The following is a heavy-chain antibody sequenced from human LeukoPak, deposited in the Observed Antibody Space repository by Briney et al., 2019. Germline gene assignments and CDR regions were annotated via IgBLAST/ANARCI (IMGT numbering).Heavy chain of an antibody. J-gene: IGHJ4*02. CDR3: VRDDDVYGFDY. D-gene: IGHD3-16*01. CDR1: GFIFSGHW. Sequence: PGGSLRLSCAASGFIFSGHWMHWVRQAPGEGLVCVARIKKDGTYRYYGDSVKGRFTISRDNAKNTLYLQMNSLRVEDTARYYCVRDDDVYGFDYWGQGTVVTVSS. V-gene: IGHV3-74*01. CDR2: IKKDGTYR.